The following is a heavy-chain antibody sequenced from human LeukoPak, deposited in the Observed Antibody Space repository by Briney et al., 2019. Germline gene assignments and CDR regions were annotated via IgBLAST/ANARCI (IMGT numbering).Heavy chain of an antibody. D-gene: IGHD6-19*01. V-gene: IGHV3-9*01. CDR2: ISWNSATI. J-gene: IGHJ4*02. CDR1: GFTFDDHA. Sequence: PGGSLRLSCAASGFTFDDHAMHWVRLAPGKGLEWVSGISWNSATIVYADSVKGRFTISRDNSKNTLYLQMNSLRAEDTAVYYCARDLVDNSGWYGGDYWGQGTLVTVSS. CDR3: ARDLVDNSGWYGGDY.